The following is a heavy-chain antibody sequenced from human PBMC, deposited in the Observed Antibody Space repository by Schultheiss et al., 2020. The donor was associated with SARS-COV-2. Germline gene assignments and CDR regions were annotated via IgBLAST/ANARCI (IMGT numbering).Heavy chain of an antibody. D-gene: IGHD6-6*01. CDR3: ARGKDYSSSSRWRYYYYMDV. Sequence: SQTLSLTCTVSGGSISSGSYYWSWIRQPPGKGLEWIGEINHSGSTNYNPSLKSRVTISVDTSKNQFSLKLSSVTAADTAVYYCARGKDYSSSSRWRYYYYMDVWGKGTTVTVSS. V-gene: IGHV4-39*07. CDR2: INHSGST. CDR1: GGSISSGSYY. J-gene: IGHJ6*03.